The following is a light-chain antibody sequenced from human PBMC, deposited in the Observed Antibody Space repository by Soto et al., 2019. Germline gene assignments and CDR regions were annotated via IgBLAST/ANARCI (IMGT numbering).Light chain of an antibody. Sequence: DIQMTQSPSSLSASVGDRVTITCRASQTISRNLNWFQQKPGKAPDLLIFAASNLQSGVPSRFTSGESGADFTRTTSSLQPEDFATYYCQQGHSAPLTFGGGTKVEIK. CDR3: QQGHSAPLT. J-gene: IGKJ4*01. CDR2: AAS. CDR1: QTISRN. V-gene: IGKV1-39*01.